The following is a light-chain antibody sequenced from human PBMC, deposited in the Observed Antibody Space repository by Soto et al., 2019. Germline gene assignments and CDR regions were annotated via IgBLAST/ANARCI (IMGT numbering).Light chain of an antibody. V-gene: IGKV4-1*01. J-gene: IGKJ4*01. CDR1: QSVLYSSNNKNY. CDR3: QQYYSTPQT. CDR2: WAS. Sequence: DIVMTQSPDSLAVSLGERATINCKSSQSVLYSSNNKNYLAWYQQKPGQPPKLLIYWASTRESGVPDRFSGCGSGTDFTLTISSLQAEDVAVYYYQQYYSTPQTVGGGTKVEIK.